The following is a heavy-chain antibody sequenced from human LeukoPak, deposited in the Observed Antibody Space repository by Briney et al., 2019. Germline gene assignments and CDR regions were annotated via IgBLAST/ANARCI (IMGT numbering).Heavy chain of an antibody. CDR2: INPNSGGT. V-gene: IGHV1-2*02. J-gene: IGHJ3*02. CDR3: ARAAGGSYGADAFDI. Sequence: ASVKVSCKASGYTFTGYYMHWVRQAPGQGLEWMGWINPNSGGTKYAQKFQGRVTMTRDTSISTAYMELSSLRSDDTAVYYCARAAGGSYGADAFDIWGPGTMVTVSS. CDR1: GYTFTGYY. D-gene: IGHD1-26*01.